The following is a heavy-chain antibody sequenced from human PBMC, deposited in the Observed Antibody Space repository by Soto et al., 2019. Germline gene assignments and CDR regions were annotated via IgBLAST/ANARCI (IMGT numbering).Heavy chain of an antibody. D-gene: IGHD3-9*01. CDR2: TSAYNGNT. CDR1: GYTFTSYG. Sequence: QVQLVQSGAEVKKPGASVKVSCKASGYTFTSYGISWVRQAPGQGLEWMGWTSAYNGNTNYAQKLQGRVTMTTDTGTSTAYMALRSLRSDDTAVYYCARSAYYDILTGYYNVMGYWGQGTLVTVSS. V-gene: IGHV1-18*01. J-gene: IGHJ4*02. CDR3: ARSAYYDILTGYYNVMGY.